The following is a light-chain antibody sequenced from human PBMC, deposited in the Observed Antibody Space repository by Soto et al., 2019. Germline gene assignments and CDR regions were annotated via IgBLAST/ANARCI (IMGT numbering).Light chain of an antibody. Sequence: EIVLTQSPGTVSLSPGERATLSCRASQSVSRNYLAWYQQKPGQAPRLLIYGASTRATGIPDRFSGSGSATDFTLTISRLEPEDCAVYYCQQYGTSPKTFGQGAKVEIK. CDR1: QSVSRNY. CDR3: QQYGTSPKT. CDR2: GAS. J-gene: IGKJ1*01. V-gene: IGKV3-20*01.